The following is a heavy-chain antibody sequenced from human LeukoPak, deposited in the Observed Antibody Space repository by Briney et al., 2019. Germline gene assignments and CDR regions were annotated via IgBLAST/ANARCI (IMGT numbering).Heavy chain of an antibody. D-gene: IGHD6-13*01. CDR3: ARHSPGTGSAFDI. Sequence: SETLSLTCTVSGGSISSSNWWSWVRQPPGKGLEWIGEIYHSGSTNYNPSLKSRVTISVDTSKNQFSLKLSSVTAADTAVYYCARHSPGTGSAFDIWGQGTMVTVSS. J-gene: IGHJ3*02. V-gene: IGHV4-4*02. CDR1: GGSISSSNW. CDR2: IYHSGST.